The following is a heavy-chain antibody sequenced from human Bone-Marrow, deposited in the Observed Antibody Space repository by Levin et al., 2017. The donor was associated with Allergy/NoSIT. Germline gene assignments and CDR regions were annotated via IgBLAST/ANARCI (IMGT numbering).Heavy chain of an antibody. CDR2: IWYDGSHK. Sequence: GESLKISCAASGFTFSAFGMHWVRQAPGRGLEWVAVIWYDGSHKFYADSVKGRFTISRDNSKNTLYLQMNSLRAEDTAVYYCTRDRGEWGQFYFDYWGQGILVTGSS. V-gene: IGHV3-33*01. D-gene: IGHD1-26*01. CDR1: GFTFSAFG. CDR3: TRDRGEWGQFYFDY. J-gene: IGHJ4*02.